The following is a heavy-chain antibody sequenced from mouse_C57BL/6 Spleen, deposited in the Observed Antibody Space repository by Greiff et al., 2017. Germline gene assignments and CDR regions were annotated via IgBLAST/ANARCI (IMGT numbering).Heavy chain of an antibody. J-gene: IGHJ2*01. CDR2: INPGSGGT. Sequence: QVQLQQSGAELVRPGTSVKVSCKASGYAFTNYLIEWVKQRPGQGLEWIGVINPGSGGTNYNEKFKGKATLTADKSSSTAYMQLSSLTSEDSAVYFCARGGNWSFDDWGQGTTLTVSS. CDR1: GYAFTNYL. V-gene: IGHV1-54*01. D-gene: IGHD2-1*01. CDR3: ARGGNWSFDD.